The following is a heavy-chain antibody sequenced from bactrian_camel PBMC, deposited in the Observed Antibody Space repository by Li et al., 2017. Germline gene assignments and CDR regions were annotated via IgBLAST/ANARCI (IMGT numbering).Heavy chain of an antibody. D-gene: IGHD2*01. CDR2: INTGGGST. J-gene: IGHJ4*01. CDR3: AISGRKRGTWTQPSSFQF. V-gene: IGHV3S28*01. Sequence: QLVESGGGSVQAGGSLRVSCAASLYTYNINNINCMGWFCQAPGKEREGVAAINTGGGSTHYADFVKGRFDISLDTAKTTVNLQMNNLDPADTAVYFCAISGRKRGTWTQPSSFQFWGQGTQVTVS. CDR1: LYTYNINNINC.